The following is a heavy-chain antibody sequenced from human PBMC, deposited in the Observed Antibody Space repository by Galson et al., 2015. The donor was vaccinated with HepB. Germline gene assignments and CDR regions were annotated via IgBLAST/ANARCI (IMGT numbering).Heavy chain of an antibody. CDR3: ARAYCSSTSCYFDY. V-gene: IGHV3-13*01. J-gene: IGHJ4*02. Sequence: SLRLSCAASGFTFSSYDMHWVRQATGKGLEWVSAIGAAGDTYYPGSVKGRFTISRENAKNSLYLQMNSLRAGDTAVYYCARAYCSSTSCYFDYWGQGTLVTVSS. CDR1: GFTFSSYD. D-gene: IGHD2-2*01. CDR2: IGAAGDT.